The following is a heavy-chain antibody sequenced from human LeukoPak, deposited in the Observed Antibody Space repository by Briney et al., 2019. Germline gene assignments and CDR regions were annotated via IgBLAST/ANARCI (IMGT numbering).Heavy chain of an antibody. Sequence: PSETLSLTCSVSGDSISSSSSYWGWIRQPPGKGLEWIGSIYYSGSTYYNPSLKSRVTISVDTSKNQFSLKLSSVTAADTAVYYCARHGIVVVSEVNYWGQGTLVTVSS. CDR1: GDSISSSSSY. D-gene: IGHD2-2*01. V-gene: IGHV4-39*01. CDR2: IYYSGST. CDR3: ARHGIVVVSEVNY. J-gene: IGHJ4*02.